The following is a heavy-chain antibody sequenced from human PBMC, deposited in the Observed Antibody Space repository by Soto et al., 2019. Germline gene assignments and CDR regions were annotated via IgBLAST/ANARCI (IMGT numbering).Heavy chain of an antibody. CDR2: IYYSGST. CDR1: GGSISSSSYY. Sequence: QLQLQESGPGLVKPSETLSLTCTVSGGSISSSSYYWGWIRQPPGKGLEWIGSIYYSGSTYYNPSPKIRCPLPVNTAKNPFSLKLSSVTAADTAVYYCARQIGYSSSWFSYWGQGTLVTVSS. V-gene: IGHV4-39*01. J-gene: IGHJ4*02. D-gene: IGHD6-13*01. CDR3: ARQIGYSSSWFSY.